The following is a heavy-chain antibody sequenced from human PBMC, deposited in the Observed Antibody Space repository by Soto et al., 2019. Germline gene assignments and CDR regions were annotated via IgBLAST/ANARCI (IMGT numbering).Heavy chain of an antibody. V-gene: IGHV1-18*01. CDR1: GYTFTSYG. CDR2: ISAYNGNT. J-gene: IGHJ3*02. CDR3: ARGGCRLWFGRSWCAFDI. D-gene: IGHD3-10*01. Sequence: EASVKVSCKASGYTFTSYGISWVRQAPGQGLEWMGWISAYNGNTNYAQKLQGRVTMTTDTSTSTAYMELRSLRSDDTAVYYCARGGCRLWFGRSWCAFDIWGQGTMVTVSS.